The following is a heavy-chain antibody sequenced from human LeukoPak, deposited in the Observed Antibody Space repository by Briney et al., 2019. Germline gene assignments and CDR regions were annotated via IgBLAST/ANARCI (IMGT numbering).Heavy chain of an antibody. CDR3: ARHGRGIVGATTPYWYFDL. J-gene: IGHJ2*01. CDR2: INHSGST. D-gene: IGHD1-26*01. Sequence: PSETLSLTCAVYGGSFSGYYWSWIRQPPGKGLEWIGEINHSGSTNYNPSLKSRVTISVDTSKNQLSLKLSSVTAADTAVYYCARHGRGIVGATTPYWYFDLWGRGTLVTVSS. V-gene: IGHV4-34*01. CDR1: GGSFSGYY.